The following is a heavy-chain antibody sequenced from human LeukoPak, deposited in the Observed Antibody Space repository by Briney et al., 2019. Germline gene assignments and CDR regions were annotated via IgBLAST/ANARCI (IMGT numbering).Heavy chain of an antibody. J-gene: IGHJ4*02. D-gene: IGHD5-18*01. V-gene: IGHV3-30*18. CDR2: ISYDGSNK. Sequence: GRSLRLSCAASGFTFSSYGMHWVRQAPGKGLEWVAVISYDGSNKYYADSVKGRFTISRDNSKNTLYLQMNSLRAEDTAVYYCAKDAGRIQVYYYFDYWGQGTLVTVSS. CDR1: GFTFSSYG. CDR3: AKDAGRIQVYYYFDY.